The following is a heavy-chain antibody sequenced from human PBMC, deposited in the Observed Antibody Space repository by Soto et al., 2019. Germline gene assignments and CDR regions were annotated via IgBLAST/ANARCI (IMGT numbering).Heavy chain of an antibody. CDR3: ARDRVTMVRGANYGMDV. CDR2: INPSGGST. CDR1: GYTFTSYY. Sequence: QVQLVQSGAEVKKPGASVKVSCKASGYTFTSYYMHWVRQAPGQGLEWMGIINPSGGSTSYAQKFQGRVTMTRDTSTSTVYMELSSLRSEDTAVYYCARDRVTMVRGANYGMDVWVQGTTVTVSS. V-gene: IGHV1-46*01. D-gene: IGHD3-10*01. J-gene: IGHJ6*02.